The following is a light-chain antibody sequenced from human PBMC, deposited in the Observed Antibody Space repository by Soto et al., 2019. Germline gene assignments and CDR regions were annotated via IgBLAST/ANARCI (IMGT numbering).Light chain of an antibody. V-gene: IGLV2-11*01. CDR1: SNDVGGYNY. CDR3: CSYAGNYRVV. CDR2: DDI. Sequence: QSALTQPRSVTGSPGQSVTISCTGTSNDVGGYNYVSWYQQHPGKAPKFIMYDDIKRPSGVPDRFSGSKSGNTASLTISGLQAEDEADYHCCSYAGNYRVVFGGGTKRPS. J-gene: IGLJ2*01.